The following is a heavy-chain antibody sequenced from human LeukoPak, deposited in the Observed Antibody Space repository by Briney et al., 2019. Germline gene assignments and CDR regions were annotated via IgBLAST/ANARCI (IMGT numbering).Heavy chain of an antibody. CDR3: AKDPRNILTGDYDDFDI. D-gene: IGHD3-9*01. Sequence: GASVKVSCKASGYTFSNYCMHWVRQAPGQGLEWMGILNPTYDIPIYAQKFEGRVTMTRDMSTSTVYMDLSSLTSDDTAVYFCAKDPRNILTGDYDDFDIWGQGTMVIVSS. CDR1: GYTFSNYC. V-gene: IGHV1-46*01. J-gene: IGHJ3*02. CDR2: LNPTYDIP.